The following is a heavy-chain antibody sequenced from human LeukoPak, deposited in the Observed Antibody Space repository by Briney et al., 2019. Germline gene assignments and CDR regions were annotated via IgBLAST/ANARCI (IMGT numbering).Heavy chain of an antibody. V-gene: IGHV4-39*01. Sequence: SETLSLTCTVPVGSLSSSGNCWGWVRHPPGRGLEWIASTYYSRNTYYNPSPKSRVTISVDTSKDQFSLKLSSVTAADTAVYYCVRHEEEDGYNAKTFDYWGQGTLVTVSS. CDR1: VGSLSSSGNC. CDR3: VRHEEEDGYNAKTFDY. CDR2: TYYSRNT. J-gene: IGHJ4*02. D-gene: IGHD5-24*01.